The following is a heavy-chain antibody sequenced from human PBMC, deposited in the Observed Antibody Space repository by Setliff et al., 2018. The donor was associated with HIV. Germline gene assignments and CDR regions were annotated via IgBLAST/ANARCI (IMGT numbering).Heavy chain of an antibody. CDR1: GFAFDTYW. V-gene: IGHV3-7*03. Sequence: SGGSLRLSCVTSGFAFDTYWMTWVRQAPGKGLEWVANIQGDGRDKHYLDSVKGRFTIFRDNAKNSLYLQMNSLRAEDTAVYYCARDGPTGWDAFDVWGQGTMVTVSS. D-gene: IGHD3-9*01. J-gene: IGHJ3*01. CDR3: ARDGPTGWDAFDV. CDR2: IQGDGRDK.